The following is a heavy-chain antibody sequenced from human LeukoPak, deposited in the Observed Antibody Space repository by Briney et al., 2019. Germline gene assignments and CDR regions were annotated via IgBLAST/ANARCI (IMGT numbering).Heavy chain of an antibody. D-gene: IGHD3-10*01. V-gene: IGHV3-9*01. J-gene: IGHJ4*02. Sequence: PGGSLRLSCAASGFTFDDYAMHWVRQAPGKGLEWVSGISWNSGSIGYADSVKGRFTISRDNAKNSLYLQMNSLRAEDTALYYCAKDMTPTMARGGLDYWGQGTLVTVSS. CDR3: AKDMTPTMARGGLDY. CDR1: GFTFDDYA. CDR2: ISWNSGSI.